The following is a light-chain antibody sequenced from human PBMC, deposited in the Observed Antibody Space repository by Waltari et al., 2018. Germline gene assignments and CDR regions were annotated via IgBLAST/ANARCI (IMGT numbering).Light chain of an antibody. V-gene: IGLV3-21*01. CDR3: QVWDVNYDHPV. CDR1: TFGRRV. J-gene: IGLJ2*01. Sequence: SYDLTQPTSVSVSPGQTARITCSGDTFGRRVVNWYQQRPPQAPLLVIYADNKRPSGIPGRFSGSKSGDTATLTINGVEAGDEADYYCQVWDVNYDHPVFGGGTRLTVL. CDR2: ADN.